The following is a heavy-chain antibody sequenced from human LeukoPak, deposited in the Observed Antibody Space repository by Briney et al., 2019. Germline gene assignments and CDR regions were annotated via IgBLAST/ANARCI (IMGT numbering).Heavy chain of an antibody. V-gene: IGHV3-23*01. CDR1: RFTFSSFA. CDR2: ITGSGGST. CDR3: AKDHGIAVAGFYY. D-gene: IGHD6-19*01. J-gene: IGHJ4*02. Sequence: PGGSLRLSCAASRFTFSSFAMSWVRQAPGKGLEWVSGITGSGGSTYYADSVKGRFTVSRDNSKNTLYLQMNSLRAEDTAVYYCAKDHGIAVAGFYYWGQGTLVTVSS.